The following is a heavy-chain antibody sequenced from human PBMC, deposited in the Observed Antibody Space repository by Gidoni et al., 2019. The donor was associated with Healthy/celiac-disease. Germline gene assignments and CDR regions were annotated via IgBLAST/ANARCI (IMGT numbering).Heavy chain of an antibody. V-gene: IGHV4-39*01. CDR3: ARHVSQGGDRVDFDI. CDR2: IYYSGST. J-gene: IGHJ3*02. Sequence: QLQLQESGPGLVKPSETLSLTCTVSGGFISSSSYYWGWIRQPPGKGLEWIGSIYYSGSTYYNPSLKSRVTISVDTSKNQFSLKLSSVTAADTAVYYCARHVSQGGDRVDFDIWGQGTMVTVSS. D-gene: IGHD2-21*01. CDR1: GGFISSSSYY.